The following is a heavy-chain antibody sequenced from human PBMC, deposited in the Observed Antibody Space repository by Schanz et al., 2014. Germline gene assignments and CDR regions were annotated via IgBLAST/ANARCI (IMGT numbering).Heavy chain of an antibody. V-gene: IGHV3-23*01. J-gene: IGHJ6*02. Sequence: EVQLLESGGGLVQPGGSLRLSCASSGFSFTTYAMSWVRQAPGKGLEWVSSISSGGGSTYYADSVKGRFTISRDNSKNTLYLQMKSLRAEDTGVYYCLASDYGMDVWGQGTTVTVSS. CDR2: ISSGGGST. CDR3: LASDYGMDV. CDR1: GFSFTTYA.